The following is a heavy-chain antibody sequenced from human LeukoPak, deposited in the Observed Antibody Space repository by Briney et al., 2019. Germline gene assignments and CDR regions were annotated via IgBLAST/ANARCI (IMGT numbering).Heavy chain of an antibody. CDR3: ARVSHGGYSYGDGMDV. CDR2: INPNSGGT. Sequence: ASVKVSCKASGYTFTGYYMHWVRQAPGQGLEWMGWINPNSGGTNYAQKFQGWVTMTRDTSISTAYMELSRLRSDDTAVYYCARVSHGGYSYGDGMDVWGQGTAVTVSS. D-gene: IGHD5-18*01. J-gene: IGHJ6*02. CDR1: GYTFTGYY. V-gene: IGHV1-2*04.